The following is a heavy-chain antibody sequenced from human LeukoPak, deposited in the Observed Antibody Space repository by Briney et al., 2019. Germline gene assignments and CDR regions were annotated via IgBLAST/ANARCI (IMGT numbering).Heavy chain of an antibody. Sequence: ASVKVSCTASGYTFTSYYMHWVRQAPGQGLEWMGIINPSGGSTSYAQKFQGRVTMARDMSTSTVYMELSSLRSEDTAVYYCARVEVISEYYFDYWGQGTLVTVSS. D-gene: IGHD2-15*01. CDR1: GYTFTSYY. CDR2: INPSGGST. J-gene: IGHJ4*02. V-gene: IGHV1-46*01. CDR3: ARVEVISEYYFDY.